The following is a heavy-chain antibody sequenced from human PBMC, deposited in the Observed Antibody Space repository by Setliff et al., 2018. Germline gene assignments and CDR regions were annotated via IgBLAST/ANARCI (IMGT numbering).Heavy chain of an antibody. Sequence: PGGSLRLSCAASGFTFSSYSMNWVSQAPGRGREWVSYISSSSNTKYYADSVKGRFTISRDNAKNSLYLQINRLRAEDTAVSYCGGSPGVWNYWGQGTLVTVSS. CDR3: GGSPGVWNY. D-gene: IGHD1-26*01. V-gene: IGHV3-48*04. CDR1: GFTFSSYS. J-gene: IGHJ4*02. CDR2: ISSSSNTK.